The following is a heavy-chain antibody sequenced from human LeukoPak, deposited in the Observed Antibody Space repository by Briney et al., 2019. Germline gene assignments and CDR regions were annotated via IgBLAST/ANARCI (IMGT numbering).Heavy chain of an antibody. CDR1: GYTFTSYG. V-gene: IGHV1-18*01. Sequence: ASVKVSCKASGYTFTSYGISWVRQAPGQGLEWMGWISAYNGNTNYAQKLQGRVTMTTDTSTSTAYMELRSLRSDDTAVYYCAREKYYGSGSYSFDYWGQGTLVTVSS. J-gene: IGHJ4*02. D-gene: IGHD3-10*01. CDR2: ISAYNGNT. CDR3: AREKYYGSGSYSFDY.